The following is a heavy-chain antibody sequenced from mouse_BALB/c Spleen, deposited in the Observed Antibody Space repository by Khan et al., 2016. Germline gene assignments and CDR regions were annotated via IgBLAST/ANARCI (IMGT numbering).Heavy chain of an antibody. CDR2: IYPGYGGT. CDR3: ASDYAMDY. CDR1: GYLFTGYN. V-gene: IGHV1-39*01. J-gene: IGHJ4*01. Sequence: VQLQEPGPELVKPGASVKISCKASGYLFTGYNMHWVKQSTGKSLEWIANIYPGYGGTYYNEKFKGKATLTVDKSSSTAYMQLSSLTSEDSAVYYYASDYAMDYWGQGTSVTVSS.